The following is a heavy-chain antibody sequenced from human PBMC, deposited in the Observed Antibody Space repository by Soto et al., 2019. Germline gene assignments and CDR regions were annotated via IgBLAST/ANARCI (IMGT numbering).Heavy chain of an antibody. CDR2: MNPKSGNT. D-gene: IGHD4-17*01. J-gene: IGHJ4*02. CDR3: VRVYGEIDY. Sequence: EASVKVSCKASGYTFTNYDINWVRQATGQGLEWMGWMNPKSGNTGSAQQFQGRVILTRSTSISTAYMELSSLRSEDTAVYYCVRVYGEIDYWGQGTLVTVSS. CDR1: GYTFTNYD. V-gene: IGHV1-8*01.